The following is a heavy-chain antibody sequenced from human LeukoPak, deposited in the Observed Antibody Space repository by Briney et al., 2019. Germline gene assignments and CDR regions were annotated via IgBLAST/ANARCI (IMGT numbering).Heavy chain of an antibody. V-gene: IGHV4-59*08. Sequence: PSETLSLTCTVSGGSMSSYYWSWIRQPPGKGLEWIGYIYHNGKTNYSPSLNSRVTISVDTSRNQFSLKLNSVTAADTAVYYCARGGWSVDYWGQGTLVTVSS. J-gene: IGHJ4*02. CDR1: GGSMSSYY. CDR2: IYHNGKT. CDR3: ARGGWSVDY. D-gene: IGHD6-19*01.